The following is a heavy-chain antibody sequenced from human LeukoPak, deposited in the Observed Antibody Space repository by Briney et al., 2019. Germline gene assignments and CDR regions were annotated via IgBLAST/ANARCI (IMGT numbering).Heavy chain of an antibody. J-gene: IGHJ4*02. D-gene: IGHD4-17*01. V-gene: IGHV1-8*02. CDR1: GYTFTSYA. CDR3: ATGGKPDEHGDSPLDF. CDR2: MNPNSGNT. Sequence: ASVKVSCKASGYTFTSYAMHWVRQATGQGLEWMGWMNPNSGNTGYAQKFQGRVTMIRHTSTNTAYMDLSSLRSDDTAVYYCATGGKPDEHGDSPLDFWGQGTLVTVSS.